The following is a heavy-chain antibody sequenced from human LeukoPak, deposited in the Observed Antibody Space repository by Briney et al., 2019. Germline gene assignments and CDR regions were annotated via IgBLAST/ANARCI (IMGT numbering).Heavy chain of an antibody. V-gene: IGHV1-69*06. CDR2: IIPIFGTA. D-gene: IGHD5-18*01. J-gene: IGHJ4*02. CDR1: GGTFNSYA. CDR3: ARGDTAMVLDY. Sequence: SVKVSCKASGGTFNSYAISWVRQAPGQGLEWMGVIIPIFGTANYAQKFQGRVTITADKSTSTAYMELSSLRSEDTAVYYCARGDTAMVLDYWGQGTLVTVSS.